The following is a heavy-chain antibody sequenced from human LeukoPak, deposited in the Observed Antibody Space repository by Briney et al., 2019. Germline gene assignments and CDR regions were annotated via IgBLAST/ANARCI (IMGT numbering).Heavy chain of an antibody. CDR2: ISGSGGST. D-gene: IGHD6-19*01. CDR1: GSTFSSYA. V-gene: IGHV3-23*01. CDR3: AKDGQWLPGDYFDY. J-gene: IGHJ4*02. Sequence: TGGSLRLSCAASGSTFSSYAMSWVRQAPGKGLEWVSAISGSGGSTYYADSVKGRFTISRDNSKNTLYLQMNSLRAEDTAVYYCAKDGQWLPGDYFDYWGQGTLVTVSS.